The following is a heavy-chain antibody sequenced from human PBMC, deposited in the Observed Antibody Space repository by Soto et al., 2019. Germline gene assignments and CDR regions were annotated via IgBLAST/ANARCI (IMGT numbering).Heavy chain of an antibody. CDR2: IYYSGST. J-gene: IGHJ6*02. Sequence: PSETLSLTCTVSGGSISSGDYYWSWIRQPPGKGLEWIGYIYYSGSTYYNPSLKSRVTISVDTPKNQFSLKVSSVTAADTAVYYCARLGGYCSGTSCYGYYGMDVWGQGTTVTVSS. CDR1: GGSISSGDYY. CDR3: ARLGGYCSGTSCYGYYGMDV. D-gene: IGHD2-2*01. V-gene: IGHV4-30-4*01.